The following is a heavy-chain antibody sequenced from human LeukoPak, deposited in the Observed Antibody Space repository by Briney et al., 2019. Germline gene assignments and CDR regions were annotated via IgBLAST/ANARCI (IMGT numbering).Heavy chain of an antibody. CDR1: GYSFSSYW. V-gene: IGHV5-51*01. Sequence: GESLKISCKGSGYSFSSYWIGWVRQMPGNGLEWMGIIYPGDSNTRYSPSFQGQVTISADKSISTAYLQWSSLKASDAAMYYCARFLYASGRIFDFWGQGTLLTVSS. D-gene: IGHD3-10*01. CDR3: ARFLYASGRIFDF. CDR2: IYPGDSNT. J-gene: IGHJ4*02.